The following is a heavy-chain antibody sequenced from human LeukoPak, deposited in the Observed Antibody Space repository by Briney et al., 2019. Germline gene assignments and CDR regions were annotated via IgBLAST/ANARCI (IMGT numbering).Heavy chain of an antibody. CDR1: GFTFNSYG. V-gene: IGHV3-21*01. CDR3: ARDISWYYDRSGRRDYYYGMDV. Sequence: GGSLRLSCAASGFTFNSYGMHWVRQAPGKGLEWVSSISSSSSYIYYADSVKGRFTISRDNAKNSLYLQMNSLRAEDTAVYYCARDISWYYDRSGRRDYYYGMDVWGQGTTVTVSS. J-gene: IGHJ6*02. D-gene: IGHD3-22*01. CDR2: ISSSSSYI.